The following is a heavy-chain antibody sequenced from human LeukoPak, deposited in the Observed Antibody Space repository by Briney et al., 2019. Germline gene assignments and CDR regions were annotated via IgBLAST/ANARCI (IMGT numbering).Heavy chain of an antibody. Sequence: PSETLSLTCTVSGGSISSYYWSWIRQPPGKGLEWIGYIYYSGSTNYNPSLKSRVTISVDTSKNQFSLKLSSVTAADTAVYYCARLNGDYYGSGSYFPQDYWGQGTLVTVSS. D-gene: IGHD3-10*01. V-gene: IGHV4-59*08. CDR1: GGSISSYY. CDR3: ARLNGDYYGSGSYFPQDY. CDR2: IYYSGST. J-gene: IGHJ4*02.